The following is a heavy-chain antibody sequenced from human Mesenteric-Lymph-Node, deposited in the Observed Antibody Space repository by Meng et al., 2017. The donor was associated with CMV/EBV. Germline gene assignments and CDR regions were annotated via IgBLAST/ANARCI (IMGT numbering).Heavy chain of an antibody. J-gene: IGHJ4*02. CDR2: IAPNSRAT. CDR1: GYTFTGYY. Sequence: ASVKVSCKASGYTFTGYYIHWLRQAPGQGLEWVGWIAPNSRATNYAQKFQGRVTMTSDTSISIVYMELSRLTSDDTAVYYCARQTGSSHYFDYWGQGTRVTVSS. D-gene: IGHD6-6*01. CDR3: ARQTGSSHYFDY. V-gene: IGHV1-2*02.